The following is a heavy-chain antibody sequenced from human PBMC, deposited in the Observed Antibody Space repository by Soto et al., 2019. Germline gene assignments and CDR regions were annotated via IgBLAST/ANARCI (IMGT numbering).Heavy chain of an antibody. D-gene: IGHD4-17*01. CDR2: IYYSGST. V-gene: IGHV4-31*03. Sequence: QVQLQESGPGLVKPSQTLSLTCTVSGGSISSGGYYWSWIRQHPGKGLEWIGYIYYSGSTYYNPSLKSRVTISVDTSKNPFSLKLSSVTAADTAVYYCARSTTVTSLWFDPWGQGTLVTVSS. J-gene: IGHJ5*02. CDR1: GGSISSGGYY. CDR3: ARSTTVTSLWFDP.